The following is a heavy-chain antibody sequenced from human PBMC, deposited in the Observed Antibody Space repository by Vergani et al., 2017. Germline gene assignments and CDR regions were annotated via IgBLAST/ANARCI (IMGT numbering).Heavy chain of an antibody. V-gene: IGHV3-49*04. D-gene: IGHD4-11*01. J-gene: IGHJ4*02. CDR3: SRGREYSFGYSDY. CDR1: GFSFGDYA. CDR2: IRNKAYGGTT. Sequence: EVQLVESGGGLVPPGRSLRLSCAASGFSFGDYAMTWVRQAPGKGLEWVAFIRNKAYGGTTEYAASVKGRFTNSRDDSKRLAYLQLSGLKTEDTAVYFCSRGREYSFGYSDYWGRGTLVTVSS.